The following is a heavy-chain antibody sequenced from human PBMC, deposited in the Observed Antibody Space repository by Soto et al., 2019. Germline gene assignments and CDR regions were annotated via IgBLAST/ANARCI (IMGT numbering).Heavy chain of an antibody. D-gene: IGHD3-9*01. CDR1: GGSISSGGYS. Sequence: SETLSLTCAVSGGSISSGGYSWSWIRQPPGKGLEWIGYMYHSGSTYYNPSLKSRVTISIDTSKNQFSLKLSSVTAADTAVYYCARHYDILTGYYWAWFDPWGQGTLVTVSS. V-gene: IGHV4-30-2*03. J-gene: IGHJ5*02. CDR3: ARHYDILTGYYWAWFDP. CDR2: MYHSGST.